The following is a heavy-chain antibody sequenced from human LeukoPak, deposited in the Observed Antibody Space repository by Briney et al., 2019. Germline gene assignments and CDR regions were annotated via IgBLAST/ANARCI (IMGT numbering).Heavy chain of an antibody. V-gene: IGHV4-59*01. CDR1: GGSISSYY. CDR3: ARGGYSYPYYFDY. D-gene: IGHD5-18*01. Sequence: SETLSLTCTVSGGSISSYYWSWIRQPPGKGLEWIGYIYYSGSTNYNPSLKSRVTISVDTSKNQFSLKLSSVTAADTAVYYYARGGYSYPYYFDYWGQGTLVTVSS. J-gene: IGHJ4*02. CDR2: IYYSGST.